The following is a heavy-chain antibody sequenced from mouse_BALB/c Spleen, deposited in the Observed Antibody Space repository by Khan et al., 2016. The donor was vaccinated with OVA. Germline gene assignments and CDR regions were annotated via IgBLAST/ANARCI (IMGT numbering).Heavy chain of an antibody. J-gene: IGHJ1*01. D-gene: IGHD3-3*01. CDR2: IWIGGSA. CDR1: GFPLSRYS. CDR3: ARNRDGGSYWYFDV. Sequence: QVQLKESGPGLVAPSQSLSITCTVSGFPLSRYSVHWVRQPPGKGLEWLGIIWIGGSADYNSPLKSRLSISKDNSKSQVFLKMNSLQTDDTAMYYCARNRDGGSYWYFDVWGAGTTVTVSS. V-gene: IGHV2-6-4*01.